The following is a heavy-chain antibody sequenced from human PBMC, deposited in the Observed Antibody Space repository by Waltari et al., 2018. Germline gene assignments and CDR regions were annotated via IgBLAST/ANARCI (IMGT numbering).Heavy chain of an antibody. D-gene: IGHD2-21*02. J-gene: IGHJ4*02. CDR3: ARGLGSGGNSYYFDY. CDR2: INAGNGNT. Sequence: QVQLVQSGAEVKKPGASVKVSCKASGYTFTSYAMHWVRQAPGQRLAWMGWINAGNGNTKYSQEFQGRVTITRDTSASTAYMELSSLRSEDMAVYYCARGLGSGGNSYYFDYWGQGTLVTVSS. CDR1: GYTFTSYA. V-gene: IGHV1-3*03.